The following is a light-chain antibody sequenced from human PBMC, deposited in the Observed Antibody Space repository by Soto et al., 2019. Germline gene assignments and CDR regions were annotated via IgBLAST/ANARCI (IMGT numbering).Light chain of an antibody. J-gene: IGKJ5*01. CDR3: QQLNSYPQIT. CDR1: QGISSY. CDR2: AAS. V-gene: IGKV1-9*01. Sequence: IQLTQSPSSLSASVGDRVTITCRASQGISSYLAWYQQKPGKAPKLLIYAASTLQSGVPSRFSGSGYGTDFTLTISSLQPEDFATYYCQQLNSYPQITFGQGTRLEIK.